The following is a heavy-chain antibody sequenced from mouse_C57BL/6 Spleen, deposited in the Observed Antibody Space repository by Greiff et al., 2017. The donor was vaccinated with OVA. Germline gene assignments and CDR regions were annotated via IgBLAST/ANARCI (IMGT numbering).Heavy chain of an antibody. V-gene: IGHV5-17*01. CDR3: ARNPLITTVVATGFDY. D-gene: IGHD1-1*01. CDR2: ISSGSSTI. Sequence: EVNLVESGGGLVKPGGSLKLSCAASGFTFSDYGMHWVRQAPEKGLEWVAYISSGSSTIYYADTVKGRFTISRDNAKNTLFLQMTSLRSEDTAMYYCARNPLITTVVATGFDYWGQGTTLTVSS. J-gene: IGHJ2*01. CDR1: GFTFSDYG.